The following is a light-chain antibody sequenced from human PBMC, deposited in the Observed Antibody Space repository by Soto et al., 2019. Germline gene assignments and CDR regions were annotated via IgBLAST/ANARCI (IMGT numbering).Light chain of an antibody. CDR1: QSISHF. Sequence: DIQMTQSPSTLSASVGDRVTITFQASQSISHFLAWYQPKPGQVPKLLIYDASNLGSGVPSRCTGSGSGTAFTLTIGGLQPDEFTTYYWQQYTSYARAFGQGTKVYLK. CDR2: DAS. V-gene: IGKV1-5*01. J-gene: IGKJ1*01. CDR3: QQYTSYARA.